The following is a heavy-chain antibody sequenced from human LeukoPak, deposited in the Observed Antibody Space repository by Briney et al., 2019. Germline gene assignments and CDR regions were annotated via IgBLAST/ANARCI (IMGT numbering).Heavy chain of an antibody. D-gene: IGHD2-21*01. J-gene: IGHJ6*03. Sequence: GGSLRLSCAASGFTFSSYWVHWVRQAPGRGLVWVSRINSDGSNTSYADSVRGRFTISRDNAMNTLYLEMDSLRAEDTAVYYCVRGAPYYMDVWGKATTVTVSS. CDR3: VRGAPYYMDV. CDR2: INSDGSNT. CDR1: GFTFSSYW. V-gene: IGHV3-74*01.